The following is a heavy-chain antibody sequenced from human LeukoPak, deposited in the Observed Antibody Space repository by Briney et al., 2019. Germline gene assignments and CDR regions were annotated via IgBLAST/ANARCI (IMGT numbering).Heavy chain of an antibody. CDR2: RNPNSGRT. CDR1: GYTFTNYD. Sequence: GASVKVACKASGYTFTNYDINWVRQATGQGLEWMGWRNPNSGRTGSAQKSQGRLTMTADTSISTAYMELSSLTSDDTAVYYCARGPVSTHGMDVWGQGTTVTVSS. D-gene: IGHD6-13*01. V-gene: IGHV1-8*01. J-gene: IGHJ6*02. CDR3: ARGPVSTHGMDV.